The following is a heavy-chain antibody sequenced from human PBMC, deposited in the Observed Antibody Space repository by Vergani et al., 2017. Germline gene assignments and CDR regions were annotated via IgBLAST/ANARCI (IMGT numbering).Heavy chain of an antibody. CDR1: GYTFTSTG. V-gene: IGHV1-18*01. CDR2: ISTYNGNT. CDR3: VRDSGTIGYCSSHPFFDY. Sequence: QVQLVQSGAEVKKPGASVKLSCKASGYTFTSTGISWVGQDPGQGLEWMGWISTYNGNTNYAQKHQGRVTMTTDQSTSTAYMVLRSLRSDDTAVYYFVRDSGTIGYCSSHPFFDYWGQGTLVTVSS. J-gene: IGHJ4*02. D-gene: IGHD2-2*03.